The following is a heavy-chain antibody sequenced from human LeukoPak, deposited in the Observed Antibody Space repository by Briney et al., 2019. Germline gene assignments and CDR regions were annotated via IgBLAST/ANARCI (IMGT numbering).Heavy chain of an antibody. J-gene: IGHJ5*02. CDR2: IWYDGSNK. D-gene: IGHD3-10*01. CDR3: ARESRAVRGVIITGLDP. V-gene: IGHV3-33*01. CDR1: GFTFSSYG. Sequence: GGSLRLSCAASGFTFSSYGMHWVRQAPGKGLEWVAVIWYDGSNKYYADSVKGRFTISRDNSKNTLYLQMDSLRAGDTAVYYCARESRAVRGVIITGLDPWGQGTLVTVSS.